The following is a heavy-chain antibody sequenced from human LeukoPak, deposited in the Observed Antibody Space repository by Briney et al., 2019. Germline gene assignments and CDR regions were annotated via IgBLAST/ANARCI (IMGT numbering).Heavy chain of an antibody. CDR2: ISGSGGST. Sequence: PGGSLRLSCAASGFTFSSYAMSWVRQTPGKGLEWVSVISGSGGSTYYADSVKGRFSISRDNFKNTLYLQLNSLRAEDTAVYYCAKLGDYGDSNDYWGQGTLVTVSS. D-gene: IGHD4-17*01. CDR3: AKLGDYGDSNDY. J-gene: IGHJ4*02. CDR1: GFTFSSYA. V-gene: IGHV3-23*01.